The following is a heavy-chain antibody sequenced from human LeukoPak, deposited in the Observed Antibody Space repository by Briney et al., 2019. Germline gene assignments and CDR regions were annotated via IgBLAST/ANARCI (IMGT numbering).Heavy chain of an antibody. CDR2: INTNTGNP. D-gene: IGHD3-10*01. J-gene: IGHJ4*02. CDR3: ARNNADGEGRFGD. Sequence: ASVKVSCKASGYSFTKYDMNWVRQAPGQGLEWMGWINTNTGNPTYAQGFTGRFVFSLDTSVSTAYLQINSLKAEDTAVYYCARNNADGEGRFGDWGQGTLVTVSS. CDR1: GYSFTKYD. V-gene: IGHV7-4-1*02.